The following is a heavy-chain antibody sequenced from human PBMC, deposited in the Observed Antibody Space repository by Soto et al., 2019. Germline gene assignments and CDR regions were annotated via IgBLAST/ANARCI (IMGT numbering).Heavy chain of an antibody. CDR3: AEPTRYYYDSSGQSAWFDP. CDR2: IIPIFGTA. CDR1: GGTFSSYA. D-gene: IGHD3-22*01. V-gene: IGHV1-69*12. Sequence: QVQLVQSGAEVKKPGSSVKVSCKASGGTFSSYAISWVRQAPGQGLEWMGGIIPIFGTANYAQKFQGRVTITAAYYTSTAYMELSRLRSEDTAVYYCAEPTRYYYDSSGQSAWFDPWGQGTLVTVSS. J-gene: IGHJ5*02.